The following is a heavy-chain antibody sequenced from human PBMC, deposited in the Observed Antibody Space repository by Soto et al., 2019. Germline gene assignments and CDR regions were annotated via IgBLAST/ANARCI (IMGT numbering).Heavy chain of an antibody. Sequence: PGESLKISCKGSGYSFTSYWIGWVRQMPGKGLEWMGIIYPGDSDTRYSPSFQGQVTISADKSISTAYLQWSSLKASDTAMYYCWIKGRYIFVRNRHYRHVMAVWGQGTTVTVSS. CDR3: WIKGRYIFVRNRHYRHVMAV. V-gene: IGHV5-51*01. CDR2: IYPGDSDT. CDR1: GYSFTSYW. J-gene: IGHJ6*02. D-gene: IGHD3-3*01.